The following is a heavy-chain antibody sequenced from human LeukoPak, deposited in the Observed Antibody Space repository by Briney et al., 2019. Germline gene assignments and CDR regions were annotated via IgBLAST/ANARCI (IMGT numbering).Heavy chain of an antibody. V-gene: IGHV4-61*02. J-gene: IGHJ6*03. CDR2: IYTSGST. CDR1: GGSISSGSYY. D-gene: IGHD1-26*01. CDR3: ASYSGSYLYHYYYMDV. Sequence: SQTLSLTCTVSGGSISSGSYYWSWIRQPAGKGLEWIGRIYTSGSTNYNPSLKSRVTISVDTSKNQFSLKLSSVTAADTAVYYCASYSGSYLYHYYYMDVWGKGTTVTVSS.